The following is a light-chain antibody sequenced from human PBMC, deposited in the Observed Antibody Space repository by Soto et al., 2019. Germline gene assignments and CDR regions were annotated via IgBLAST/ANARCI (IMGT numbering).Light chain of an antibody. CDR3: SSCASSSTLV. J-gene: IGLJ2*01. CDR2: DVT. CDR1: SSDVGGYNF. Sequence: QSALTQPASVSGSPGQSITISYTGTSSDVGGYNFVSWYQQHPGKAPKLMIYDVTNRPSGVSNRFSGSKSGNTASLTISGLQAEDEADYYCSSCASSSTLVFGGGTQLTVL. V-gene: IGLV2-14*01.